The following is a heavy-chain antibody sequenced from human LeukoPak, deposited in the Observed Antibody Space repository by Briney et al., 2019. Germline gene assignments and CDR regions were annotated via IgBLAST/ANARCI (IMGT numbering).Heavy chain of an antibody. D-gene: IGHD3-10*01. CDR1: GGSISSYY. J-gene: IGHJ4*02. CDR3: ARHRGSGSYFDGDLLLDY. CDR2: IYTSGST. V-gene: IGHV4-4*07. Sequence: SETLSLTCTVSGGSISSYYWSWIRQPAGKGLEWIGRIYTSGSTNYNPSLKSRVTMSVDTSKNQFSLKLSSVTAADTAVYYCARHRGSGSYFDGDLLLDYWGQGTLVTVSS.